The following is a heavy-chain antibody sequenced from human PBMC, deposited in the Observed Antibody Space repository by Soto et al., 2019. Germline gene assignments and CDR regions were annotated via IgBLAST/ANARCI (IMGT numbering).Heavy chain of an antibody. CDR2: ISGSGGYI. D-gene: IGHD6-13*01. J-gene: IGHJ4*02. V-gene: IGHV3-21*01. CDR1: GFTFSSYS. CDR3: ARDRQSTPWYAADY. Sequence: GGSLRLSCEGSGFTFSSYSMNWVRQAPGKGLEWISSISGSGGYIYYADSVKGRFTISRDNAKNSLYLQMTSLRDEDTALYYCARDRQSTPWYAADYWGQGSLVTVSS.